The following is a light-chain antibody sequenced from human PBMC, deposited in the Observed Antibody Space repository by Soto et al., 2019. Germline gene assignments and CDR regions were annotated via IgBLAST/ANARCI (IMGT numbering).Light chain of an antibody. CDR3: HQYNNWPPRT. CDR1: QSFKEK. V-gene: IGKV3-15*01. CDR2: GAF. Sequence: IVMPLSPDTLYVSPGERATLSRRARQSFKEKVVWYQQKSGQAPRLLISGAFPRAAGVPARFSGRGAGAEGTPTIISLLSQDFAVDYCHQYNNWPPRTFGQGTKVDIK. J-gene: IGKJ1*01.